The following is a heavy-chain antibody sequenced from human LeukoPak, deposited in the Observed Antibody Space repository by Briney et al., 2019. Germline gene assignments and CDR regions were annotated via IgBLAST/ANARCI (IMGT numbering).Heavy chain of an antibody. Sequence: GGSLRLSCAASGFTFSDHYMDWVRQAPGKELEWVGRTRNKANSYTTEYAASVKGRFTISRGDSKNSLYLQMNSLKTEDTAVYYCARVSTVRGVMTWYFDYWGQGTLVTVSS. CDR2: TRNKANSYTT. CDR3: ARVSTVRGVMTWYFDY. CDR1: GFTFSDHY. V-gene: IGHV3-72*01. J-gene: IGHJ4*02. D-gene: IGHD3-10*01.